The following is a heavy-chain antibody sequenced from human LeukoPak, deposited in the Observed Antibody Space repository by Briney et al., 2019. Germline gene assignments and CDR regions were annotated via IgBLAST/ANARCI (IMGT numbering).Heavy chain of an antibody. CDR2: IYTSGST. J-gene: IGHJ3*02. V-gene: IGHV4-4*07. Sequence: SETLSLTCTVSGGSISSYYGSWIRQPAGKGLEWIGRIYTSGSTNYNPSLKSRVTMSVDTSKNQFSLKLSSVTAADTAVYYCARVEVFWSGHDAFDIWGQGTMVTVSS. D-gene: IGHD3-3*01. CDR3: ARVEVFWSGHDAFDI. CDR1: GGSISSYY.